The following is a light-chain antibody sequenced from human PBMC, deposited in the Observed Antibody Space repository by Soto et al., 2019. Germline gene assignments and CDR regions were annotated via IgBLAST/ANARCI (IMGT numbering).Light chain of an antibody. Sequence: QSALTQPASVSGSPGQSITISCTGTSTDVGGDNYVSWYQQYPGKAPKLIIYDVSSRPSGVSDRFSGSKSGNTASLTISGLQAEDEADYYCAAWDDRLNAYVIGTGTKVTAL. CDR3: AAWDDRLNAYV. CDR1: STDVGGDNY. CDR2: DVS. V-gene: IGLV2-14*03. J-gene: IGLJ1*01.